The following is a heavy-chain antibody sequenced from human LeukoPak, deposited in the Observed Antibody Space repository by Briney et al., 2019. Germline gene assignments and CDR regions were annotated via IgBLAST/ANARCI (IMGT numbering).Heavy chain of an antibody. CDR3: ARERSPYYYDNPDWYFDL. CDR1: GFTFSSYG. Sequence: GGSLRLSCAASGFTFSSYGLHWVRQAPGKGLEWVAFIRYDGSNKDYADSVKGRFTISRDNSKNTLYLQMNSLRAEDTAVYYCARERSPYYYDNPDWYFDLWGRGTLVTVSS. D-gene: IGHD3-22*01. V-gene: IGHV3-30*02. CDR2: IRYDGSNK. J-gene: IGHJ2*01.